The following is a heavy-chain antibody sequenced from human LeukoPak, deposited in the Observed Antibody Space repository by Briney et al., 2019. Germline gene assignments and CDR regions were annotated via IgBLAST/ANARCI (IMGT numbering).Heavy chain of an antibody. J-gene: IGHJ3*02. Sequence: PSETLSLTCAVSGYSISTGYYWGWIRQPPGKGLEWIGSIYHSGTTYYNPSLKSRVTISVDTSKNQFSLKLSSVTAADTAVYFCARGPYSYDSSGAFDIWGQGTMVTVSS. CDR2: IYHSGTT. D-gene: IGHD3-22*01. V-gene: IGHV4-38-2*01. CDR3: ARGPYSYDSSGAFDI. CDR1: GYSISTGYY.